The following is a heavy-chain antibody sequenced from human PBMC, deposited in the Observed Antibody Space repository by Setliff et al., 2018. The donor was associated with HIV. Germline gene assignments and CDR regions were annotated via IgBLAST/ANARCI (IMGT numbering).Heavy chain of an antibody. CDR1: GFTFSDVW. CDR3: ARVAVAGEDY. V-gene: IGHV3-15*01. D-gene: IGHD6-19*01. Sequence: GGSLRLSCAASGFTFSDVWMHWVRQAPGKGLEWVGRIKSKVHGGNTDYAAPVKGRFTISRDDSKNSLYLQMNSLKTEDTAVYYCARVAVAGEDYWGQGTLVTVSS. J-gene: IGHJ4*02. CDR2: IKSKVHGGNT.